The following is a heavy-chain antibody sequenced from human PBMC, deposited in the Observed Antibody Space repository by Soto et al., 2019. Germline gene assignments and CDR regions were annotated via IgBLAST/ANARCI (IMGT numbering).Heavy chain of an antibody. Sequence: QVQLVESGGGVVQPGWSLRLSCAASGFTFSSYGMHWVRQAPGKGLEWVAVIWYDGSNKYYADSVKGRFTISRDNSKNTLYLQMNSLRAEDTAVYYCASCDYYDSSGNRDEAFDIWGQGTMVTVSS. CDR1: GFTFSSYG. D-gene: IGHD3-22*01. CDR3: ASCDYYDSSGNRDEAFDI. V-gene: IGHV3-33*01. J-gene: IGHJ3*02. CDR2: IWYDGSNK.